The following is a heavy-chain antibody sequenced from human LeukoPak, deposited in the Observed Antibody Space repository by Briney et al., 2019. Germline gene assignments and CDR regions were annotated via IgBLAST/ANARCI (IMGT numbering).Heavy chain of an antibody. CDR3: ATGGIRGSDY. J-gene: IGHJ4*02. Sequence: ASVKVSCKTSGGTFSSYAITWVRQTPGQGLEWMGGFYPEDGETIYAQKFQGRVTMTEDTSTDTAYMELSSLRSEDTAVYYCATGGIRGSDYWGQGTLVTVSS. V-gene: IGHV1-24*01. D-gene: IGHD3-10*01. CDR2: FYPEDGET. CDR1: GGTFSSYA.